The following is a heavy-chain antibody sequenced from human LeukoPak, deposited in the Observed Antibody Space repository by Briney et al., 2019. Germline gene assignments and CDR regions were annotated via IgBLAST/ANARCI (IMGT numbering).Heavy chain of an antibody. CDR3: AKAARDYYYMDV. Sequence: GGSLRLSCAASGFTFSSYSMNWVRQAPGKGLEWVSLIRWDGGSTYYADSVKGRFAVSRDNSKNSLYLQMNSLRTDDTALYYCAKAARDYYYMDVWGKGTTVIVSS. V-gene: IGHV3-43*01. CDR1: GFTFSSYS. J-gene: IGHJ6*03. CDR2: IRWDGGST.